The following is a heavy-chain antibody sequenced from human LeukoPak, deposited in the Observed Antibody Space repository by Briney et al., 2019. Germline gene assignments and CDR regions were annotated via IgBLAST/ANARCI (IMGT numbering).Heavy chain of an antibody. CDR3: ARDPGGIAAAGSL. CDR2: ISYDGSNK. J-gene: IGHJ4*02. D-gene: IGHD6-13*01. V-gene: IGHV3-30*01. CDR1: GFTFSSYA. Sequence: AGGSLRLSCAASGFTFSSYAMHWVRQAPGKGLEWVAVISYDGSNKYYADSVKGRFTISRDNSKNTLYLQMNSLRAEDTAVYYCARDPGGIAAAGSLWGQGTLVTVSS.